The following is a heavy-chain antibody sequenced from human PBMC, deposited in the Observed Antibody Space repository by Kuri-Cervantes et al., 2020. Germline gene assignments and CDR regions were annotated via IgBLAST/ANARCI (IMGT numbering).Heavy chain of an antibody. CDR2: ISSSSSYI. Sequence: GESLKISCAASGFTFSSYSMNWVRQAPGKGLEWVSSISSSSSYIYYADSVQGRFTISRDNAKKTLYLQMNSLRIEDTALYYCATWRNNFDYWGQGTLVTVSS. J-gene: IGHJ4*02. D-gene: IGHD1-14*01. CDR1: GFTFSSYS. CDR3: ATWRNNFDY. V-gene: IGHV3-21*04.